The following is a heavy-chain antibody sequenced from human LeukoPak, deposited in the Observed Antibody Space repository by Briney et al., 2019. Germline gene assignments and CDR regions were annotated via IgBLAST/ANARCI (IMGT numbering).Heavy chain of an antibody. CDR2: INPSSGDT. V-gene: IGHV1-2*02. D-gene: IGHD4-11*01. CDR1: GYSLNAYY. J-gene: IGHJ4*02. CDR3: ARGLGLDY. Sequence: ASVKVSCKASGYSLNAYYMHWVRQAPGQGLEWMGWINPSSGDTEYAQKFQGRVTMARDTSISTTYMELSRLTSDDTAVYYCARGLGLDYWGQGTLVTVSS.